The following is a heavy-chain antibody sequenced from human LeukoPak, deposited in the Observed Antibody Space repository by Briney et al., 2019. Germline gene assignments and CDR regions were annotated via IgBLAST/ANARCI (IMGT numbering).Heavy chain of an antibody. CDR2: INPNSGGT. V-gene: IGHV1-2*02. Sequence: ASVKVSCKASGYTFTGYYMHWVRQASGQGLEWMGWINPNSGGTNYAQKFQGRVTMTRDTSISTAYMELSRLRSDDTAVYYCARPNHAISIAADRTLDYWGQGTLVTVSS. CDR3: ARPNHAISIAADRTLDY. CDR1: GYTFTGYY. J-gene: IGHJ4*02. D-gene: IGHD6-13*01.